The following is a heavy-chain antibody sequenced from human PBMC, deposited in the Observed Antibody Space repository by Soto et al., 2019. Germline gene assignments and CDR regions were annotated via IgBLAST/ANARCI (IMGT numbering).Heavy chain of an antibody. J-gene: IGHJ3*02. CDR1: GFTFSSYA. D-gene: IGHD2-2*01. CDR2: ISYDGSNK. CDR3: ARDGLYCSSTSCFPDAFDI. V-gene: IGHV3-30-3*01. Sequence: GGSLRLSCASSGFTFSSYAMHWVRQAPGKGLEWVAVISYDGSNKYYADSVKGRFTISRDNSKNTLYLQMNSLRAEDTAVYYCARDGLYCSSTSCFPDAFDIWGQGTMVTVSS.